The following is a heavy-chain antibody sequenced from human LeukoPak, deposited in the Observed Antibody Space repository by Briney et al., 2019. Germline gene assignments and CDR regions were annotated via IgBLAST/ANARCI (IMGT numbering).Heavy chain of an antibody. J-gene: IGHJ4*02. CDR2: ISGRGDST. Sequence: GGSLRLSCAASGVTFSDYAMSWVRQAPGKGLEWVSDISGRGDSTYYADSVKGRFTISRDKSKNTVYLQMNSLRAEDTAVYYCAILGHCSGGSCYHAIYFDYWGQGTLVTVSS. V-gene: IGHV3-23*01. CDR1: GVTFSDYA. D-gene: IGHD2-15*01. CDR3: AILGHCSGGSCYHAIYFDY.